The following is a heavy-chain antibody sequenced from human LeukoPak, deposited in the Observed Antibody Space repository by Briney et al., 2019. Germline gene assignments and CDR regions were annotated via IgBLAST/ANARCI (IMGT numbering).Heavy chain of an antibody. CDR2: IYYSGST. CDR1: GGSISSGDYY. V-gene: IGHV4-30-4*08. CDR3: ASQGVIAARPLDY. Sequence: TSETLSLTCTVSGGSISSGDYYWSWIRQPPGKGLEWIGHIYYSGSTYYNPSLKSRVTISVDTSKNQFSLKLSSVTAADTAVYYCASQGVIAARPLDYWGQGTLVTVSS. J-gene: IGHJ4*02. D-gene: IGHD6-6*01.